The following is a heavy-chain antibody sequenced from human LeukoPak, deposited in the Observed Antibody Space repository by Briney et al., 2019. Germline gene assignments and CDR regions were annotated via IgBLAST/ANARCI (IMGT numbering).Heavy chain of an antibody. D-gene: IGHD3-10*01. CDR2: IYYSGNT. V-gene: IGHV4-59*01. CDR1: GGSISGYY. J-gene: IGHJ4*02. CDR3: ARVNVGGFDY. Sequence: PSETLSLTRTVSGGSISGYYWSWIRQPPGKGLEWIGYIYYSGNTNYNPSLKSGVTISVDASKNQFSLKLSSVTAADTAVYYCARVNVGGFDYWGQGTLVSVSS.